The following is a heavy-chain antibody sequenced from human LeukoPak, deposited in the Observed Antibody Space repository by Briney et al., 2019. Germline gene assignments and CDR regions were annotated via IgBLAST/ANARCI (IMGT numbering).Heavy chain of an antibody. CDR1: GYTLTAYY. Sequence: ASVKVSCKASGYTLTAYYIHWVRQAPGQGLEWMGWINPNSGGTNYAQKFQGRVTMTRDTSISTAYMELSRLRSDDTAVYYCARAGGLKLSYYYYGMDVWGQGTTVTVSS. CDR2: INPNSGGT. D-gene: IGHD3-10*01. V-gene: IGHV1-2*02. CDR3: ARAGGLKLSYYYYGMDV. J-gene: IGHJ6*02.